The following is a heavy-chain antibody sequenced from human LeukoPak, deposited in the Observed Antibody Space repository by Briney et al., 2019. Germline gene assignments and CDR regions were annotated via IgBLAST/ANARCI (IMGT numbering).Heavy chain of an antibody. Sequence: ASVKVSCKASGGTFSSYAISWVRQAPGQGLEWMGWINPNSGGTNYAQKFQGRVTMTRDTSISTAYMELSRLRSDDTAVYYCAREGYCSGGSCYGNWFDPWGQGTLVTVSS. V-gene: IGHV1-2*02. CDR1: GGTFSSYA. J-gene: IGHJ5*02. D-gene: IGHD2-15*01. CDR3: AREGYCSGGSCYGNWFDP. CDR2: INPNSGGT.